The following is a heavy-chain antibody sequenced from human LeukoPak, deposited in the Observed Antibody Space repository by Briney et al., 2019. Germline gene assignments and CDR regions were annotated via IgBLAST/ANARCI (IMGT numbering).Heavy chain of an antibody. J-gene: IGHJ6*04. V-gene: IGHV1-18*04. D-gene: IGHD5-12*01. CDR2: ISAYNGNT. Sequence: GSVKVSCKASGYTFISYGISWVRQAPGQGLEWMGWISAYNGNTNYAQKVQGRVTMTTDTSTSTAYMEMRSLRSDDTAVYYCAREGYSGYGGYYYGMDVWGKGTTVTVSS. CDR3: AREGYSGYGGYYYGMDV. CDR1: GYTFISYG.